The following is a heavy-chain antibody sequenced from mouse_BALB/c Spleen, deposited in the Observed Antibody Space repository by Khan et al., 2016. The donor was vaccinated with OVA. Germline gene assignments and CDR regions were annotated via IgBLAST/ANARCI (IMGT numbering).Heavy chain of an antibody. CDR2: INTYTREP. CDR1: GYTFTNYV. Sequence: QIQLVQSGPELKKPGETVKISCKASGYTFTNYVMNWVKQSPGKGLKWMGWINTYTREPTYADDFKGRLAFSLETSASTAYLQINSLKNEDTATYFCARFHGGYWRQGTTLTVSS. J-gene: IGHJ2*01. V-gene: IGHV9-3-1*01. CDR3: ARFHGGY.